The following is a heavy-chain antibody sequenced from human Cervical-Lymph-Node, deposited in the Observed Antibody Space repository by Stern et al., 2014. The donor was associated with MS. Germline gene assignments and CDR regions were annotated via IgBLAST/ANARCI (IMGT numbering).Heavy chain of an antibody. Sequence: LQLVESGAEVKKPGSSVKVSRKASGGTFSSYAISWVRQAPGQGREWMGGIIPIFGTANYAQKFQGRVTITADESTSTAYMELSSLRSEDTAVYYCAADDGKAAFDYWGQGTLVTVSS. CDR3: AADDGKAAFDY. CDR2: IIPIFGTA. J-gene: IGHJ4*02. D-gene: IGHD6-25*01. CDR1: GGTFSSYA. V-gene: IGHV1-69*01.